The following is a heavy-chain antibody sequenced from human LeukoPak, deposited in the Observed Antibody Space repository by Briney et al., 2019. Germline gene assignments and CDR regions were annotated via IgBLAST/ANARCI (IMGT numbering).Heavy chain of an antibody. CDR2: IIPIFGTA. V-gene: IGHV1-69*01. CDR3: VRVDIAMAKGLYFFYY. D-gene: IGHD5-18*01. Sequence: ASVKVSCKASGGTFSSYAISWVRQAPGQGLEWMGGIIPIFGTANYAQKFQGRVTITADESTSTAYMELSRLRSEDTAVYYCVRVDIAMAKGLYFFYYWGEGTLVTVSS. J-gene: IGHJ4*02. CDR1: GGTFSSYA.